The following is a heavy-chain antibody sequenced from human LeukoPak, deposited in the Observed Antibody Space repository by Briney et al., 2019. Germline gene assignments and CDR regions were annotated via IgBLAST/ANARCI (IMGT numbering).Heavy chain of an antibody. CDR1: GFTFSDYY. CDR2: ISSSGSTT. V-gene: IGHV3-11*01. CDR3: ARVRGGNSDSDYFDY. D-gene: IGHD4-23*01. J-gene: IGHJ4*02. Sequence: GGSLRLSCAASGFTFSDYYMSWIRQAPGKGLEWVSYISSSGSTTYHADSVKGRVTVSRDKAKNSLYLQMNSLRAEDTAVYYCARVRGGNSDSDYFDYWGQGTLVTVSS.